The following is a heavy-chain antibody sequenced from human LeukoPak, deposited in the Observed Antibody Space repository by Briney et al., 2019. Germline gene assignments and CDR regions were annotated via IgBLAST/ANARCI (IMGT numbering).Heavy chain of an antibody. CDR3: ARGTPPAAFFDY. CDR2: IYTSGST. CDR1: GGSISSYY. V-gene: IGHV4-4*09. Sequence: ASETLSLTCTASGGSISSYYWSWIRQPPGKGLEWIGYIYTSGSTNYNPSLKSRVTISVDTSKNQFSLKLSSVTAADTAVYYCARGTPPAAFFDYWGQGTLVTVSS. J-gene: IGHJ4*02.